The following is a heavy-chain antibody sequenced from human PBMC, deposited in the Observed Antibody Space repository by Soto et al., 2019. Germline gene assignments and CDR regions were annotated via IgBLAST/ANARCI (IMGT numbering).Heavy chain of an antibody. CDR2: INPNSGGT. CDR3: ARGPRAIWSGPKRPNDAFDI. D-gene: IGHD3-3*01. Sequence: ASVKVSCKASGYTFTGYYMHWVRRAPGQGLEWMGWINPNSGGTNYAQKFQGWVTMTRDASISTAYMELSRLRSDDTAVYYCARGPRAIWSGPKRPNDAFDIWGQGTMVTVSS. CDR1: GYTFTGYY. J-gene: IGHJ3*02. V-gene: IGHV1-2*04.